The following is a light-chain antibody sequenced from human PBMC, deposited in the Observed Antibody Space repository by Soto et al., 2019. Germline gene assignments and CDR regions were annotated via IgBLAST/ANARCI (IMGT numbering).Light chain of an antibody. CDR3: QQYDSYSWT. V-gene: IGKV1-5*01. J-gene: IGKJ1*01. Sequence: DIQMTQSPSSLSASVGDRVTITCRASQSISSYLTWYQQKPGKAPKLLISDASDLERGVPSRFSGAGSGTEFTLTISSLQPDDAATYYCQQYDSYSWTFGQGTKVDI. CDR1: QSISSY. CDR2: DAS.